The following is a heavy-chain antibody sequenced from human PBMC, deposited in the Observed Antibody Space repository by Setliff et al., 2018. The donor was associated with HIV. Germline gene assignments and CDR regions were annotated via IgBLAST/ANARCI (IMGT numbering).Heavy chain of an antibody. CDR3: AREIGDYYDSSGYYPPTDYYYGMDV. J-gene: IGHJ6*02. CDR2: ISAYNGNT. Sequence: ASVKVSCKASGYTFTSYDISWVRQAPGQGLEWMGWISAYNGNTNYAQKLQGRVAMTTDTSTSTAYMELRSLRSDDTAVYYCAREIGDYYDSSGYYPPTDYYYGMDVWGQGTTVTV. D-gene: IGHD3-22*01. V-gene: IGHV1-18*01. CDR1: GYTFTSYD.